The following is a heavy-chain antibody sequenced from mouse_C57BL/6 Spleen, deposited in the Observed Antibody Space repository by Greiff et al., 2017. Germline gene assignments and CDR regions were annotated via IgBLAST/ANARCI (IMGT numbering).Heavy chain of an antibody. V-gene: IGHV5-17*01. Sequence: EVMLVESGGGLVKPGGSLKLSCAASGFTFSDSGMHWVRQAPEKGLEWVAYISSGSSTIYYAATVKGRFTISRDNAKNTLFLQMTSLRSEDSSMYYGAKGDDERSWFADWGQGTLVTVSA. CDR1: GFTFSDSG. CDR3: AKGDDERSWFAD. J-gene: IGHJ3*01. CDR2: ISSGSSTI. D-gene: IGHD2-12*01.